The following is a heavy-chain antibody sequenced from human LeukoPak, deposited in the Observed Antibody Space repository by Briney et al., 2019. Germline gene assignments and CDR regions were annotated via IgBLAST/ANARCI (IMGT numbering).Heavy chain of an antibody. D-gene: IGHD3-22*01. Sequence: PGGSLRLSCVASGFTVSSNYMNWVRQAPGKGLEWVSVIYSGSSTYYADSVKGRFTISRDNSKNTLYLQMNSLRVEDTAVYYCARDVYESYAFDIWGQGTMVTVSS. CDR1: GFTVSSNY. CDR2: IYSGSST. CDR3: ARDVYESYAFDI. V-gene: IGHV3-66*02. J-gene: IGHJ3*02.